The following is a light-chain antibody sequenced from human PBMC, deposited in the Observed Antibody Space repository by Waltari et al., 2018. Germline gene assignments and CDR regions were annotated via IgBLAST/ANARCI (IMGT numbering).Light chain of an antibody. J-gene: IGLJ2*01. CDR2: GIN. Sequence: QSALTQPPSASGSPGQSVTLPCPATSRDVGGSDYLSWYQQHPGKAPKLSIYGINTRPSGVPNRFSGSRSGNTASLTVSGLRPEDEADCYCSSYAGSNRVIFGGGTKLTVL. V-gene: IGLV2-8*01. CDR3: SSYAGSNRVI. CDR1: SRDVGGSDY.